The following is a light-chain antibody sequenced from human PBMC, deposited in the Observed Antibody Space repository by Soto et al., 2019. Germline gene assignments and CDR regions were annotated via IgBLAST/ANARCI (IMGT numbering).Light chain of an antibody. CDR3: QSYGTSLSGLYV. J-gene: IGLJ1*01. CDR2: DSN. CDR1: SSNIGAGKD. V-gene: IGLV1-40*01. Sequence: QSVLMQPPSVSGSPGQRVTISCTWISSNIGAGKDVHWYRQLPGAAPKFLISDSNHRPSGVPDRFSVSKSGASASLAITGLRAEDEGDYFCQSYGTSLSGLYVFGTGTKVTVL.